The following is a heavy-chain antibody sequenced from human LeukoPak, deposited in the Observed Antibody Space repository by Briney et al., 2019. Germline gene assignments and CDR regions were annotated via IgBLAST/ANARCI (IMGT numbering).Heavy chain of an antibody. CDR3: AREAYYDILTGFILHGMDV. CDR2: ISAYNGNT. D-gene: IGHD3-9*01. Sequence: ASVKVSCKASGYTFTSYGISWVRQAPGQGLEWMGWISAYNGNTNYAQKLQGRVTMTTDTSTSTAYMELRSLRSDDTAVYYCAREAYYDILTGFILHGMDVWGQGTTVTVSS. CDR1: GYTFTSYG. J-gene: IGHJ6*02. V-gene: IGHV1-18*01.